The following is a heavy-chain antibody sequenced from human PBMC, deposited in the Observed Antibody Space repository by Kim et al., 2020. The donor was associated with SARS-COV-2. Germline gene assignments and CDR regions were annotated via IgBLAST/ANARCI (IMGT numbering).Heavy chain of an antibody. CDR1: GFTFDDYA. CDR2: ISWNSGSI. CDR3: AKGRVVVAATHGDWFDP. V-gene: IGHV3-9*01. D-gene: IGHD2-15*01. Sequence: GGSLRLSCAASGFTFDDYAMHWVRQAPGKGLEWVSGISWNSGSIGYADSVKGRFTISRDNAKNSLYLQMNSLRAEDTALYYCAKGRVVVAATHGDWFDPWGQGTLVTVSS. J-gene: IGHJ5*02.